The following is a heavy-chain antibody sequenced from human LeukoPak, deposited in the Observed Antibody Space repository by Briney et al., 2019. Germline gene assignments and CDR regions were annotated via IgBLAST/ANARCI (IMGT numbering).Heavy chain of an antibody. CDR1: GGSISSGGYS. D-gene: IGHD3-10*01. J-gene: IGHJ4*01. CDR2: IYHSGST. V-gene: IGHV4-30-2*01. Sequence: MASQTLSLTCAVSGGSISSGGYSWSWIRQPPGKGLEWIGYIYHSGSTYYNPSLKSRVTISVDRSKNQFSLKLSSVTAADTAVYYCARDTPRITMVRGARYYFDYWGHGTLVTVSS. CDR3: ARDTPRITMVRGARYYFDY.